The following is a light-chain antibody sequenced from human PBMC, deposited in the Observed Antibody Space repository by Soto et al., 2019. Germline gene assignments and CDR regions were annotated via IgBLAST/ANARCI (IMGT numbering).Light chain of an antibody. J-gene: IGLJ3*02. V-gene: IGLV3-9*01. CDR3: QVWDTSAG. CDR2: RDT. Sequence: SYELTQPLSVSVALRQTARIPWGGTNIGNKNVHWFQQRPGQAPVLVIYRDTNRPSGVPERFSGSNSGNTATLTIAGAQGADEADDYCQVWDTSAGFGGGTKRTV. CDR1: NIGNKN.